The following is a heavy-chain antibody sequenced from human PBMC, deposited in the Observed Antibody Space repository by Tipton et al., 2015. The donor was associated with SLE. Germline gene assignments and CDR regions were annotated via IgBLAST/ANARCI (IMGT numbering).Heavy chain of an antibody. J-gene: IGHJ3*02. D-gene: IGHD6-13*01. V-gene: IGHV3-21*03. CDR3: ARVGIGSSSWYYAFDI. CDR2: ISSSSSYI. CDR1: GFTFSSYS. Sequence: SLRLSCAASGFTFSSYSMNWVRQAPGKGLEWVSSISSSSSYIYYADSVKGRFTISRDNAKNSLYLQMNSLRAEDTAVYYCARVGIGSSSWYYAFDIWGQGTMVTVSS.